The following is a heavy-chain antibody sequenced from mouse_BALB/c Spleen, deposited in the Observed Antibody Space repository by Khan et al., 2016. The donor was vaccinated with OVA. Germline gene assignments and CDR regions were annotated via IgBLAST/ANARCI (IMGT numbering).Heavy chain of an antibody. D-gene: IGHD1-1*01. CDR1: GYTFINYW. Sequence: QVQLQQSGAELAKPGASVKMSCKASGYTFINYWILWVKQRPGQGLEWIGYINPSTGYTEYNQNFKDKATFTADKSSSTAYMQLSSLTSEDSAVYYCARGGLRWDFDYWGQGTTLTVSS. CDR2: INPSTGYT. CDR3: ARGGLRWDFDY. J-gene: IGHJ2*01. V-gene: IGHV1-7*01.